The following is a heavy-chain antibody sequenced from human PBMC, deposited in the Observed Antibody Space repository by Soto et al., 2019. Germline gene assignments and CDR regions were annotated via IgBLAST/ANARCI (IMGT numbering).Heavy chain of an antibody. D-gene: IGHD2-15*01. CDR3: ARKDSVVTSFDY. Sequence: QVQLQESGPGLVKPSQTLSLTCTVSGGSISSGDYYWSWIRQPPGKGLEWIGYIYYSGSTYYNPSLKSRVTISVDTYKNQFSLKLSSVTAEATAVYYCARKDSVVTSFDYWGQGTLVTVS. V-gene: IGHV4-30-4*01. CDR1: GGSISSGDYY. J-gene: IGHJ4*02. CDR2: IYYSGST.